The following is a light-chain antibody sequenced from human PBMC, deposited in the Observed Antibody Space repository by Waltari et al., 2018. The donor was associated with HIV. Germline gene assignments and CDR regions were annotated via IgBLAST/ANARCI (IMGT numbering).Light chain of an antibody. CDR3: SSYRSSSTWV. CDR2: DVS. J-gene: IGLJ3*02. V-gene: IGLV2-14*03. CDR1: RSHVGGYNY. Sequence: SALTQPASLSGSPGHLISISCPGTRSHVGGYNYVSWYQQHPGTAPNLMIYDVSNRPPGVSNRFSGPKPGNTASLPISGLQAEDEADYYCSSYRSSSTWVFGGGTQLTVL.